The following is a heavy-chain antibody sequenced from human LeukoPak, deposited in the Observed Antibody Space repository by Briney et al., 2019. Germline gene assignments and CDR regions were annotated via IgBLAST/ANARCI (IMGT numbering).Heavy chain of an antibody. CDR1: GHTFTSYA. V-gene: IGHV1-3*01. CDR3: ARAFEYSSFGGYMDV. D-gene: IGHD6-6*01. J-gene: IGHJ6*03. CDR2: INVGNDNT. Sequence: GASVKVSCKASGHTFTSYAMHWVRQAPGQRLEWMGWINVGNDNTKYSQKFQGRVTITRDTSASTAYMELSSLRSEDTAVYYCARAFEYSSFGGYMDVWGKGTTVTVSS.